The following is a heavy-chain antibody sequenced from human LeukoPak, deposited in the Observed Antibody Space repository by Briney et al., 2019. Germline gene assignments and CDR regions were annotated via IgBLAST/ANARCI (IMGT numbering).Heavy chain of an antibody. CDR3: ASSLSLWENYRCH. D-gene: IGHD3-16*02. V-gene: IGHV3-69-1*02. CDR2: IAVDGTK. Sequence: NPGGSLRLSCAASGFTFSNYFMNWVRQAPGKGLEWVSFIAVDGTKFYPDSVRGRFTISRDSAKNSLYLQMNSLRAEDTAVYYCASSLSLWENYRCHWGQGTLVTVSS. J-gene: IGHJ4*02. CDR1: GFTFSNYF.